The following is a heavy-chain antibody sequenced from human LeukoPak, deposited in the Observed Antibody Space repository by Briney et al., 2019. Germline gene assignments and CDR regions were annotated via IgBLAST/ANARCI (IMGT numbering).Heavy chain of an antibody. D-gene: IGHD5-18*01. Sequence: PGGSLRLSCTGSGFSLSDSSINWVRQAPGRGLEWVGFIRSEAYGGTPEYAASVKGRFTISRDDSKSIAYLHMNSLKTEDTAVYYCSRRWIPDYWGQGTLVTVSS. CDR3: SRRWIPDY. CDR1: GFSLSDSS. V-gene: IGHV3-49*04. J-gene: IGHJ4*02. CDR2: IRSEAYGGTP.